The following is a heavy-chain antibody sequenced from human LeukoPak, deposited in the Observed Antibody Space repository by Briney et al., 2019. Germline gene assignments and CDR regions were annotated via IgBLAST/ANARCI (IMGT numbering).Heavy chain of an antibody. CDR2: IYYSGST. V-gene: IGHV4-59*01. J-gene: IGHJ4*02. D-gene: IGHD3-9*01. CDR1: GDSISSYY. Sequence: SETLSLTCSVSGDSISSYYWSWFRQPPGKGLEWIGYIYYSGSTNYNPSLKSRVIISIDTSKNQFSLKLSSVTAADTAVYYCARESETGYGGDYFDYWGQGTLVTVSS. CDR3: ARESETGYGGDYFDY.